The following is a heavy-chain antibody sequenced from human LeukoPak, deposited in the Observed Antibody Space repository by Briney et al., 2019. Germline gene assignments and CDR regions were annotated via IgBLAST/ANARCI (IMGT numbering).Heavy chain of an antibody. D-gene: IGHD3-10*01. Sequence: GGSLRLSCAASGFTFGTFDISWVRQPPGKGLEWVSTLACLDASCTEYYSDSVKGRFSISRDKAKSTLSLQVNSLRVEDTAMYYCVRDSEGSFDYWGQGTLVTVSS. CDR1: GFTFGTFD. V-gene: IGHV3-23*01. CDR3: VRDSEGSFDY. CDR2: LACLDASCTE. J-gene: IGHJ4*02.